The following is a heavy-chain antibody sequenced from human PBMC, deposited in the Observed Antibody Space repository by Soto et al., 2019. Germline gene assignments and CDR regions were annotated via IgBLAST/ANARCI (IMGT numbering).Heavy chain of an antibody. J-gene: IGHJ6*03. V-gene: IGHV3-23*01. CDR1: GFTFDSYG. CDR2: ITGSGIST. D-gene: IGHD1-26*01. Sequence: EVRLLESGGGLVQPGGSLRLSCTASGFTFDSYGMIWVRQAPGQGLDWVSFITGSGISTYYADSVKGRFTISRDNSKNTLYLQVYSLRAEDTAVYYCAKGGAETYYQYMDVWGIGTTVTVSS. CDR3: AKGGAETYYQYMDV.